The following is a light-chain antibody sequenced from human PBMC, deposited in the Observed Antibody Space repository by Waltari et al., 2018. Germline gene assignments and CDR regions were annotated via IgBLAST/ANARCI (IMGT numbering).Light chain of an antibody. CDR1: SSDVGSYNY. V-gene: IGLV2-14*01. J-gene: IGLJ3*02. CDR3: SSCTSSSTLV. Sequence: QSALTQPASVSGSPGQSITISCTGTSSDVGSYNYVSWYQQHPGKAPKLIIYEVTNRPPRVSSRFSGSKSGNTASLTSSGLQAEDEADYYCSSCTSSSTLVFGGGTKLTVL. CDR2: EVT.